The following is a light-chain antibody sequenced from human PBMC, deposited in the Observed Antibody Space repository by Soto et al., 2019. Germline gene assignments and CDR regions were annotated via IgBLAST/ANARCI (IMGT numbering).Light chain of an antibody. CDR2: ATS. CDR3: QQYGSSSGT. CDR1: HRVSSY. V-gene: IGKV3-20*01. J-gene: IGKJ2*02. Sequence: IVWTQSPATLSLSPGERATLSCRASHRVSSYLAWYQQKPGQAPRLLIYATSTRATGIPARFSGSGSGTEFTLTISGLEPEDFAVYYCQQYGSSSGTFGPGSKLDIK.